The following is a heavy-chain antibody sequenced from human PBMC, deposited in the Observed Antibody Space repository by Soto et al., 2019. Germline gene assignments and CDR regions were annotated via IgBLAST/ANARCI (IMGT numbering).Heavy chain of an antibody. CDR2: IWSDGSNK. D-gene: IGHD1-26*01. J-gene: IGHJ4*02. V-gene: IGHV3-33*01. Sequence: QVQLVESGGGVVQPGRSLRLSCAASGFTFSTYGMHWVRQAPGTGLEWVAVIWSDGSNKYYADSVKGRFTVSRDNSKNTLYRQMNSLRDEDTAVYYCGRRGSGTNSIDYWGQGTLVTVSS. CDR1: GFTFSTYG. CDR3: GRRGSGTNSIDY.